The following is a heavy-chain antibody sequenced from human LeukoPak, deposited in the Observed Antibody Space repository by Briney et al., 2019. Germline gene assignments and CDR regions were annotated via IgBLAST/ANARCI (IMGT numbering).Heavy chain of an antibody. D-gene: IGHD2-2*01. Sequence: GGSLRLSCAATGFTFSSYAMTWVRQAPGKGLEWVSTISGSGGSTYYADSVTGRFTISRDHSKNTVYLQMNSLRAEDTAVYYCARDTSGYYAMDVWGQGTTVTVSS. CDR3: ARDTSGYYAMDV. CDR2: ISGSGGST. J-gene: IGHJ6*02. CDR1: GFTFSSYA. V-gene: IGHV3-23*01.